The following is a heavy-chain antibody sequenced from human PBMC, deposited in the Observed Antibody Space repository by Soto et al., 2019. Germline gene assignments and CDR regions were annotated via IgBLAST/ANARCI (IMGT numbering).Heavy chain of an antibody. CDR1: VFTFSAYW. Sequence: PGGSLRLSCAVSVFTFSAYWMHLVRQVPGKGLTWVSRISDDGSTATYADSVKGRFIISRYNAKNTLYLEMNTLRADDSGLYYCARGRRVSSTGTGADWGRGTMVTVSS. J-gene: IGHJ4*02. CDR3: ARGRRVSSTGTGAD. D-gene: IGHD1-7*01. V-gene: IGHV3-74*01. CDR2: ISDDGSTA.